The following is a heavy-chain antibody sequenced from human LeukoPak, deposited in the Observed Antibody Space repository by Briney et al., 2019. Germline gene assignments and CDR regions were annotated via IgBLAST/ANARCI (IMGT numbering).Heavy chain of an antibody. J-gene: IGHJ5*02. CDR2: IYYSGST. V-gene: IGHV4-59*01. CDR3: ARGGVDTLLRFLEWSPPNWFDP. D-gene: IGHD3-3*01. CDR1: GFTFSNAW. Sequence: GSLRLSCAASGFTFSNAWMSWVRQAPGKGLEWIGYIYYSGSTNYNPSLKSRVTISVDTSKNQFSLKLSSVTAADTAVYYCARGGVDTLLRFLEWSPPNWFDPWGQGTLVTVSS.